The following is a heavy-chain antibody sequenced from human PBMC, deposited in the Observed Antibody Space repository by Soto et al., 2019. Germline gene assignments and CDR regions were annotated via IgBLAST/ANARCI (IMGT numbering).Heavy chain of an antibody. CDR1: GFTFSNAW. V-gene: IGHV3-15*07. CDR3: TTSHDFWSGYCVY. D-gene: IGHD3-3*01. CDR2: IKSKTDGGTT. J-gene: IGHJ4*01. Sequence: GGSLRLSCAASGFTFSNAWMNWVRQAPGKGLEWVGRIKSKTDGGTTDYAAPVKGRFTISRDDSKNTLYLQMNSLKTEDTAVYYCTTSHDFWSGYCVYWGHGTLVTVSS.